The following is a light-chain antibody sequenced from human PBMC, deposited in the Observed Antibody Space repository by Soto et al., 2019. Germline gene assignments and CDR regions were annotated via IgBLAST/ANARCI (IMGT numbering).Light chain of an antibody. J-gene: IGKJ1*01. CDR2: AAS. CDR1: QGIRSY. Sequence: AIRMTQSPSSLSASTGDRVTITCRASQGIRSYLAWYQQKPGKAPKLLIYAASTLQSGVPSRFSGSGSGTDFTLTISCLQSEDFATYYCQQYYSYPQWTFGQGTKVEIK. CDR3: QQYYSYPQWT. V-gene: IGKV1-8*01.